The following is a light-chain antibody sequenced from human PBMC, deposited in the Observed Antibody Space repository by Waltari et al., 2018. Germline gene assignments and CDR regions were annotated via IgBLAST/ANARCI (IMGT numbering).Light chain of an antibody. CDR2: WAS. Sequence: DIVMTQSPDSLAVSLGERATINCRSSQSLLFTSNNKNYLSWYQKKAGQPPRLLLYWASTRESGVPDRFGGGGAVTECTLSISSRQAEDVAVYYCQQYYKTPLTFGGGTKVDI. CDR3: QQYYKTPLT. CDR1: QSLLFTSNNKNY. V-gene: IGKV4-1*01. J-gene: IGKJ4*01.